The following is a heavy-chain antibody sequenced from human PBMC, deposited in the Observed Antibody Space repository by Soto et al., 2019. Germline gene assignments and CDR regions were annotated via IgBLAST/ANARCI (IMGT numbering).Heavy chain of an antibody. CDR3: ARLGNYGRYYHYGMDV. Sequence: GESLKISCKGSGYSFTSYWISWVRQMPGKGLEWMGRIDPSDSYTNYSPSFQGHVTISADKSISTAYLQWSSLKASDTAMYYCARLGNYGRYYHYGMDVWGQGTTVTVSS. V-gene: IGHV5-10-1*01. CDR2: IDPSDSYT. D-gene: IGHD4-17*01. CDR1: GYSFTSYW. J-gene: IGHJ6*02.